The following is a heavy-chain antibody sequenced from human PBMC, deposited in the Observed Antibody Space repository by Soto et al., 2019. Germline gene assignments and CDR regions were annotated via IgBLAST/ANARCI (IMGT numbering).Heavy chain of an antibody. CDR3: VRNGVYYFDY. CDR2: IHHSGKT. CDR1: GASITSNNW. V-gene: IGHV4-4*02. J-gene: IGHJ4*02. D-gene: IGHD4-17*01. Sequence: SETLSLTCDVSGASITSNNWWSWVRQPPGKGLEWIGQIHHSGKTNSKPSLKSRVTISADKSKNRSSLKLYSVTAADTAVYYRVRNGVYYFDYWGQGIMVTVSS.